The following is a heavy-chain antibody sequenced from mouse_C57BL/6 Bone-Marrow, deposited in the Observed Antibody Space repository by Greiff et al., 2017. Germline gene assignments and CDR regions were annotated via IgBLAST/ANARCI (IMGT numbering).Heavy chain of an antibody. J-gene: IGHJ4*01. CDR1: GYTFTDHT. D-gene: IGHD2-4*01. V-gene: IGHV1-78*01. CDR3: ARRHYDYDHYAMDD. CDR2: IYPRDGST. Sequence: VQLQQSDAELVKPGASVKISCKVSGYTFTDHTIHWMKQRPEQGLEWIGYIYPRDGSTKYNEKFKGKATLTAAKSSSTAYMQLNSLTSEDSAVYYCARRHYDYDHYAMDDWGQGTSVTVSS.